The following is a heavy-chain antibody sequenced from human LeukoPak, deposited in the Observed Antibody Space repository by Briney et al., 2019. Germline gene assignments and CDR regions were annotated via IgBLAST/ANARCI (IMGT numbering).Heavy chain of an antibody. J-gene: IGHJ4*02. Sequence: ASVKVSCKASGYTFASYGISWVRQAPGQGLEWMGWISAYNGNTNYAQKLQGRVTMTTDTSTSTAYMELRSLRSDDTAVYYCARDLKYGDYPFFDYWGQGTLVTVSS. CDR1: GYTFASYG. CDR3: ARDLKYGDYPFFDY. D-gene: IGHD4-17*01. CDR2: ISAYNGNT. V-gene: IGHV1-18*01.